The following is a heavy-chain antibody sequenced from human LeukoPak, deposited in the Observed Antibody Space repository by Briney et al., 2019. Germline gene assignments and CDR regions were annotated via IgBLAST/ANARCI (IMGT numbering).Heavy chain of an antibody. J-gene: IGHJ6*03. D-gene: IGHD2-2*01. CDR3: ARESPGYCSSTSCYYYYMDV. CDR2: ISSSSSTI. Sequence: PGGSLGLSCAASGFTFSSYSLNWVRQAPGKGLEWVSYISSSSSTIYYADSVKGRFTISRDNAKNSLYLQMNSLRAEDTAVYYCARESPGYCSSTSCYYYYMDVWGKGTTVTVSS. V-gene: IGHV3-48*04. CDR1: GFTFSSYS.